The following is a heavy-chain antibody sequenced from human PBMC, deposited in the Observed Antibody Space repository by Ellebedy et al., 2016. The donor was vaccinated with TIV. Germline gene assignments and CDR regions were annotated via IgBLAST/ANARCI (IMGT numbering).Heavy chain of an antibody. D-gene: IGHD3-10*01. V-gene: IGHV4-34*01. CDR3: ARRGLRITMVRGVTKNWFDP. J-gene: IGHJ5*02. Sequence: SETLSLXXAVYGGSFSGYYWSWIRQPPGKGLEWIGEINHSGSTNYNPSLKSRVTISVDTSKNQFSLKLSSVTAADTAVYYCARRGLRITMVRGVTKNWFDPWGQGTLVTVSS. CDR2: INHSGST. CDR1: GGSFSGYY.